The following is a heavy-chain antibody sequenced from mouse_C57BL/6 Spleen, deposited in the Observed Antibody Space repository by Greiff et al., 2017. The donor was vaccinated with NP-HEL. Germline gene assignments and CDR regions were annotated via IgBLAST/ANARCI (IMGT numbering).Heavy chain of an antibody. V-gene: IGHV1-81*01. CDR1: GYTFTSYG. CDR2: IYPRSGNT. D-gene: IGHD1-1*01. J-gene: IGHJ2*01. CDR3: AGYYGSSYRYFDY. Sequence: QVQLQQSGAELARPGASVKLSCKASGYTFTSYGISWVKQRTGQGLEWIGEIYPRSGNTYYNEKFKGKATFTADTSSNTAYMQLSSLTTEDSAIYYCAGYYGSSYRYFDYWGQGTTLTVSS.